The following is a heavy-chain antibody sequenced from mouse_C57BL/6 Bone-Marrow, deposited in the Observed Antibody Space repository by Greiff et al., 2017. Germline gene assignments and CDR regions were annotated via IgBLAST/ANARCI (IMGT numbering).Heavy chain of an antibody. CDR1: GYTFTSYW. CDR2: IYPGSGST. Sequence: VQLQQPGAELVKPGASVKMSCKASGYTFTSYWITWVKQRPGQGLEWIGDIYPGSGSTNYNEKFKSKATLTVDTSSSTAYMQLSSLTSEDSAVYYCARWDDYHDYAMDYGGQGTSVTVSS. CDR3: ARWDDYHDYAMDY. J-gene: IGHJ4*01. D-gene: IGHD2-4*01. V-gene: IGHV1-55*01.